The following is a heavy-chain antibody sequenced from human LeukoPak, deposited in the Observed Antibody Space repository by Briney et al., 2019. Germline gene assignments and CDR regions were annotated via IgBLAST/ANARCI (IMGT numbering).Heavy chain of an antibody. Sequence: SETLSLTCGVSGMSFTFYSWTWIRQSPVRGLEWIGDCNPDGSTNYSPSLKSRVTISVDTSKSQFSLNLRSVTAADTAVYYCARGNPTIHMAWGNAFDIRGRGTMVSVSA. CDR2: CNPDGST. CDR3: ARGNPTIHMAWGNAFDI. D-gene: IGHD7-27*01. CDR1: GMSFTFYS. V-gene: IGHV4-34*01. J-gene: IGHJ3*02.